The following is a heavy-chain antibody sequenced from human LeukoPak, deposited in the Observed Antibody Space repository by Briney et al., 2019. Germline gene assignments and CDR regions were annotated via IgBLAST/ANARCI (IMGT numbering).Heavy chain of an antibody. D-gene: IGHD4-17*01. CDR3: AKVSYGATVTSND. CDR2: ISGSGGST. Sequence: GGSLRLSCTASGFTFSTYAMNRVRQPPGKGLEGVSSISGSGGSTYYADSVKGRFTLSRDNSRNTLYLQMNSLRVEGTAVYYCAKVSYGATVTSNDWGQGTLVTVSS. V-gene: IGHV3-23*01. J-gene: IGHJ4*02. CDR1: GFTFSTYA.